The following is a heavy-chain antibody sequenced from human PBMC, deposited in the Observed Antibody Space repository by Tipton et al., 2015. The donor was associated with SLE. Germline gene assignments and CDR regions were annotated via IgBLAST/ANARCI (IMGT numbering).Heavy chain of an antibody. CDR3: AKDFTGPLDS. V-gene: IGHV3-74*01. Sequence: SLRLSCAASGFTFSSYWMHWVRQDPRKGLVWVSRINENGNTITYAGSVKGRFTISRDNAKNMLYLQMNSLSADDSGLYYCAKDFTGPLDSWGQGTLVTVSS. CDR1: GFTFSSYW. J-gene: IGHJ4*02. CDR2: INENGNTI. D-gene: IGHD3-9*01.